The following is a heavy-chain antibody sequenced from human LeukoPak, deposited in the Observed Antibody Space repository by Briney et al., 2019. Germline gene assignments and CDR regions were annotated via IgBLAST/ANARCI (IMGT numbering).Heavy chain of an antibody. CDR3: ARGGGLDV. CDR2: INHNGNVN. V-gene: IGHV3-7*03. J-gene: IGHJ6*02. D-gene: IGHD3-16*01. Sequence: GGSLRLSCAASGFTFSSYWMNWARQAPWKGLEWVASINHNGNVNYYVDSVKGRFTISRDNAKNSLYLQMSNLRAEDTAVYFCARGGGLDVWGQGATVTVSS. CDR1: GFTFSSYW.